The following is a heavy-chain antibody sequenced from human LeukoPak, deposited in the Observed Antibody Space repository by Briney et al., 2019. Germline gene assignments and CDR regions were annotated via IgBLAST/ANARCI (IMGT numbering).Heavy chain of an antibody. V-gene: IGHV3-48*04. D-gene: IGHD4-17*01. CDR3: ARDGSPYGDYEPGGFDI. J-gene: IGHJ3*02. CDR2: ISSSSSTI. Sequence: GGSLRLSCAASGFTFSSYSMNWVRQAPGKGLEWVSYISSSSSTIYYADSVKGRFTISRDNAKNSLYLQMNSLRAEDTAVYYCARDGSPYGDYEPGGFDIWGQGTMVTVSS. CDR1: GFTFSSYS.